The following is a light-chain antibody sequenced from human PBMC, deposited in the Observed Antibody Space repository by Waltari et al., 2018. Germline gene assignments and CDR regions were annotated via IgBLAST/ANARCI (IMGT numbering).Light chain of an antibody. Sequence: EIVLTQSPGTLSLSPGQRATLFCRASQSVCRTLARYQQKPGQAPRLLIYDASTRATGIPDRFSATGSGTDFSLTISRLEPEDFAVYYCQKYGRLPATFGRGTTVEIK. J-gene: IGKJ1*01. CDR2: DAS. CDR1: QSVCRT. CDR3: QKYGRLPAT. V-gene: IGKV3-20*01.